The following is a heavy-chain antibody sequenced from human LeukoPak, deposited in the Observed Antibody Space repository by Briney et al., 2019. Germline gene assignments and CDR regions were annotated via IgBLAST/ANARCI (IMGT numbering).Heavy chain of an antibody. D-gene: IGHD6-19*01. CDR2: ISAYNGNT. CDR1: GHTFTSYG. Sequence: ASVKVSCKASGHTFTSYGISWVRQAPGQGLEWMGWISAYNGNTNYAQKLQGRVTMTTDTSTSTAYMELRSLRSDDTAVYYCAREYEPAGTELQNWFDPWGQGTLVTVSS. V-gene: IGHV1-18*01. CDR3: AREYEPAGTELQNWFDP. J-gene: IGHJ5*02.